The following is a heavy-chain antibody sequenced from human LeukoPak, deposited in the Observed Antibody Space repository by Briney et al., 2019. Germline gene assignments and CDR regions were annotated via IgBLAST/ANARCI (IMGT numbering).Heavy chain of an antibody. Sequence: GGSLRLSCAASGFSFSAYDMHWVRQAPGKGLEYVSGISSDGITTHYANSVKGRFTISRDNSKNTLYLQMGSLRADDMALYYCARPYYYGSGNYPPEFWGQGTLVTVSS. D-gene: IGHD3-10*01. J-gene: IGHJ4*02. CDR2: ISSDGITT. CDR3: ARPYYYGSGNYPPEF. CDR1: GFSFSAYD. V-gene: IGHV3-64*01.